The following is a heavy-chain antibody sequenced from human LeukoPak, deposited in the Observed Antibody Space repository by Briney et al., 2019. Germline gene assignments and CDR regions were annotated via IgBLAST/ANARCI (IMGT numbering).Heavy chain of an antibody. Sequence: GSSVKVSSKASGGTFTSYAISWVRQAPGQGLEWMGGIIPIFGTANYAQKFQGRVTITADESTSTAYMELSSLRSEDTAVYYCAGTYDSRNGYFDYWGQGTLVTVSS. J-gene: IGHJ4*02. CDR1: GGTFTSYA. V-gene: IGHV1-69*01. D-gene: IGHD3-22*01. CDR2: IIPIFGTA. CDR3: AGTYDSRNGYFDY.